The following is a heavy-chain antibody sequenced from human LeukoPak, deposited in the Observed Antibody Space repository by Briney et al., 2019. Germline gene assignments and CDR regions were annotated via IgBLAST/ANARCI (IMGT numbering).Heavy chain of an antibody. CDR2: ISYDGSNK. CDR1: GFTFSSYA. D-gene: IGHD6-19*01. CDR3: AREAVAFFDY. Sequence: PGRSLRLSCAASGFTFSSYAMHWVRQAPGKGLEWVAVISYDGSNKYYADSVKGRFTISRDNSKNTLYLQMNSLRAEDTAVYYCAREAVAFFDYWGQGTLVTVSS. J-gene: IGHJ4*02. V-gene: IGHV3-30*04.